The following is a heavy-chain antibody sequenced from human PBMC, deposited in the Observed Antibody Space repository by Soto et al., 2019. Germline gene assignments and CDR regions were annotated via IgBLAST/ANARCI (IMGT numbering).Heavy chain of an antibody. CDR2: IYYSGST. CDR3: ARGYYGSGSYNDY. V-gene: IGHV4-39*07. CDR1: GGSISSSSYY. D-gene: IGHD3-10*01. J-gene: IGHJ4*02. Sequence: PSETLSLTCTVSGGSISSSSYYWGWIRQPPGKGLEWIGSIYYSGSTYYNPSLKSRVTISVDTSKNQFSLKLSSVTAADTAVYYCARGYYGSGSYNDYWGQGTLVTVSS.